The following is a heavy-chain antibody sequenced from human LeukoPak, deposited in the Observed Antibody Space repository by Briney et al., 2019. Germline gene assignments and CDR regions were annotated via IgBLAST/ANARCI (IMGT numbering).Heavy chain of an antibody. CDR3: ARDLGGYSSGWYWFDP. V-gene: IGHV1-46*01. D-gene: IGHD6-19*01. J-gene: IGHJ5*02. CDR2: INPSGGST. CDR1: GYTFTSYY. Sequence: ASVKVSCKASGYTFTSYYMHWVRQAPGQGLEWMGIINPSGGSTSYAQKFQGRVTMTRDTSISTAYMELSRLRSDDTAVYYCARDLGGYSSGWYWFDPWGQGTLVTVSS.